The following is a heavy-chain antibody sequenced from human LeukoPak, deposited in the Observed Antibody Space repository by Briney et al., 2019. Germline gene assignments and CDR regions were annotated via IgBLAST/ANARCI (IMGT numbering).Heavy chain of an antibody. CDR2: IIPIFGTA. CDR1: GGTFSSYA. D-gene: IGHD2-15*01. CDR3: ARDVRGCSGGSCYYYYYYMDV. J-gene: IGHJ6*03. Sequence: SVKVSCKASGGTFSSYAISWVRQAPGQGLEWMGRIIPIFGTANYAQKFQGRVTITTDESTSTAYMELSSLRSEDTAVYYCARDVRGCSGGSCYYYYYYMDVWGEGTTVTVSS. V-gene: IGHV1-69*05.